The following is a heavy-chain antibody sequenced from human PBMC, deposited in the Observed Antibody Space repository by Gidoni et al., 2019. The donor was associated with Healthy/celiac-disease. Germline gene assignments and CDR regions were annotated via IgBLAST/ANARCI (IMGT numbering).Heavy chain of an antibody. J-gene: IGHJ6*02. V-gene: IGHV3-23*01. Sequence: EVQLLESGGGLVQPGGSLRLSCPASGFNFSSSAMSWVRQAPGKGLEWVSAISSSGGSTYYADSVKGRFTISRDNSKNTLYLQMNSLRAEDTAVYYCAKVNYDDFWSGYYPGMDVWGQGTTVTVSS. CDR2: ISSSGGST. CDR1: GFNFSSSA. D-gene: IGHD3-3*01. CDR3: AKVNYDDFWSGYYPGMDV.